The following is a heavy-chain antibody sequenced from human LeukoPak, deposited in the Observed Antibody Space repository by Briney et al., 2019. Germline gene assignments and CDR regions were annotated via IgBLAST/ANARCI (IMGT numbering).Heavy chain of an antibody. Sequence: GRSLRLSCAVSGFTFANYVTHWVRQAPGKGLAWVVVTSPDEGLKFYGDSVKGRFTISRNNYKKTMYLQMNNLRKEDTAVYYCTRDPILGAPDYFDYWGQGTLVTVSS. CDR3: TRDPILGAPDYFDY. CDR1: GFTFANYV. V-gene: IGHV3-30*01. CDR2: TSPDEGLK. D-gene: IGHD1-26*01. J-gene: IGHJ4*02.